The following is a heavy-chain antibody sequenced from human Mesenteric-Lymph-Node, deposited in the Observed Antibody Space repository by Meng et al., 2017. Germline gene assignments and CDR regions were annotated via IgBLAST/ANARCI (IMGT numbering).Heavy chain of an antibody. CDR1: GGSISSSSYY. V-gene: IGHV4-39*01. Sequence: QGEVQESGLGMVKPSGTLSLTCTVSGGSISSSSYYWAWIRQPPGEGLEWIGSVVYSGTTYYTSSLKSRVSISVDTSKNQFSLKLSSVTAADTAVYYCARHHHSPTFDYWGQGTLVTSPQ. CDR3: ARHHHSPTFDY. J-gene: IGHJ4*02. D-gene: IGHD1-14*01. CDR2: VVYSGTT.